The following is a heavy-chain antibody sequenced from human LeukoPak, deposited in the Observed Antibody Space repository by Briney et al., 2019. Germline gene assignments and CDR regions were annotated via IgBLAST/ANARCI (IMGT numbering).Heavy chain of an antibody. Sequence: GWSLRLSCAASGFTFSSYEMNWVRQAPGQGLEWVSSMSSTSRFIYYADSVKGRFTISRDNAKDSLYLQMNSLTAEDTAVYYCASSLYYDSSGYMRGLYYFDYWGQGTLVTVSS. D-gene: IGHD3-22*01. V-gene: IGHV3-21*01. J-gene: IGHJ4*02. CDR1: GFTFSSYE. CDR2: MSSTSRFI. CDR3: ASSLYYDSSGYMRGLYYFDY.